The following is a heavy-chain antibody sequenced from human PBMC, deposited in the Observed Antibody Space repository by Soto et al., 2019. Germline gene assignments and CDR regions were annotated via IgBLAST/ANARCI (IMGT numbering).Heavy chain of an antibody. Sequence: SQPLSLTWSVAAGSSVSYYGRRIRQTQGKGLEWIGYIYYSGSTNYNPSLKSRVTISVDTSKNQFSLKLNSMTAADTAVYYCARHNYGSGSTYFDYWGQGTLVPSPQ. CDR3: ARHNYGSGSTYFDY. CDR1: AGSSVSYY. CDR2: IYYSGST. D-gene: IGHD3-10*01. J-gene: IGHJ4*02. V-gene: IGHV4-59*08.